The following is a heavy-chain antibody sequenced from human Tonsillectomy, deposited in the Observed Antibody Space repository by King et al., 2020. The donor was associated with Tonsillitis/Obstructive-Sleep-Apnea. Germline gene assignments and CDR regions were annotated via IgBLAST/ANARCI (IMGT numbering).Heavy chain of an antibody. J-gene: IGHJ6*03. D-gene: IGHD3-10*02. CDR3: ARVMSRYYYDMDV. Sequence: VQLVESGGGLVEPGGSLRLSCAASGFTFIDYYMTWIRQAPGKGLEWISYISPSGTTIYYIDSVEGRFTISRDNAKNSLYLQMNSLRAEDTAVYYCARVMSRYYYDMDVWGKGTTVTVSS. CDR2: ISPSGTTI. V-gene: IGHV3-11*01. CDR1: GFTFIDYY.